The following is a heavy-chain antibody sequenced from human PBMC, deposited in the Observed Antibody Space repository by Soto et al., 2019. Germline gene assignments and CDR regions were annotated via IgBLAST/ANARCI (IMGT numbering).Heavy chain of an antibody. CDR1: GFTFSSYG. Sequence: QVQLVESGGGVVQPGRSLRLSCAASGFTFSSYGMHWVRQAPGKGLEWVAVISYDGSNKYYADSVKGRFTISRDNSKNTLYLQMNSLRAEDTAVYYCAKDGGRGWGLGYYYYGMDVWGQGTTLTVSS. V-gene: IGHV3-30*18. D-gene: IGHD6-19*01. J-gene: IGHJ6*02. CDR2: ISYDGSNK. CDR3: AKDGGRGWGLGYYYYGMDV.